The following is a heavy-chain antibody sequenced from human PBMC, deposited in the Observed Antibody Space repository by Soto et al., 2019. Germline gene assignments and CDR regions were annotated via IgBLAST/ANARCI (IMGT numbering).Heavy chain of an antibody. D-gene: IGHD5-18*01. CDR1: GFTFSSYG. V-gene: IGHV3-30*18. CDR3: AKEAEMATAPLFDY. J-gene: IGHJ4*02. Sequence: QVQLVESGGGVVQPGRSLRLSCAASGFTFSSYGTHWVRQAPGKGLEWVAVISHDGSNKNYADSVKGRFTISRDNSKNTLYLQMNSLRAEDTAVYYCAKEAEMATAPLFDYWGQGTLVTVSS. CDR2: ISHDGSNK.